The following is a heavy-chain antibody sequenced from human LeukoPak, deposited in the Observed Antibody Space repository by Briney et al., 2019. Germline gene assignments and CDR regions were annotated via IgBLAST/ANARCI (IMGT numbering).Heavy chain of an antibody. D-gene: IGHD3-10*01. CDR2: ISYDGSNK. CDR1: GFTFSSYG. CDR3: AKGRITMVRGVSMDV. V-gene: IGHV3-30*18. Sequence: PGRSLRLPCAASGFTFSSYGMHWVRQAPGKGLEWVAVISYDGSNKYYADSVKGRFTISRDNSKNTLFLQMNSPRAEDTAVYYCAKGRITMVRGVSMDVWGKGTTVTVSS. J-gene: IGHJ6*04.